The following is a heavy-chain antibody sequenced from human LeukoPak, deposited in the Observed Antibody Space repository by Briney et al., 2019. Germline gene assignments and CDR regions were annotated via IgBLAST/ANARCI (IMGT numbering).Heavy chain of an antibody. CDR1: RFTFSTYS. D-gene: IGHD3-16*01. Sequence: PGGSLRLSCAASRFTFSTYSMNWVRQAPGKGLEWVSFISTSSSYIYYADSVKGRFTISRDNARNSMYLQMNSLRAEDTAVYYCARDTFGGVGIDYWGQGTLVTVSS. V-gene: IGHV3-21*01. CDR2: ISTSSSYI. J-gene: IGHJ4*02. CDR3: ARDTFGGVGIDY.